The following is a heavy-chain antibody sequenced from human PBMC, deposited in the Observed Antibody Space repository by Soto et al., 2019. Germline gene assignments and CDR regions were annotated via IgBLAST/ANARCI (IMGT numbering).Heavy chain of an antibody. Sequence: PSETLSLTCTFSGGSISSSSYYLGWIRQPPGKGLEWIGSIYYSGSTYYNPSLKSRVTISVDTSKNQFSLKLSSVTAADTAVYYCARHGSGYGYWGQGTLVTVSS. J-gene: IGHJ4*02. CDR2: IYYSGST. CDR3: ARHGSGYGY. D-gene: IGHD3-22*01. V-gene: IGHV4-39*01. CDR1: GGSISSSSYY.